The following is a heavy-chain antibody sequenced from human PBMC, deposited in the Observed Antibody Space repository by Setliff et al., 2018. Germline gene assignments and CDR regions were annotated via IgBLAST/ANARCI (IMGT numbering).Heavy chain of an antibody. CDR2: MYHNGDT. Sequence: SETLSLTCAVSDDSTRNNNYFWAWIRQPPGKGLEWIGFMYHNGDTHYSPSLKSRVSLSVDTSKRRVSLKLNTATAADTAVYYCARGTYANSWPRFDFWGRGTLVTVSS. D-gene: IGHD2-15*01. J-gene: IGHJ4*02. CDR3: ARGTYANSWPRFDF. V-gene: IGHV4-30-4*08. CDR1: DDSTRNNNYF.